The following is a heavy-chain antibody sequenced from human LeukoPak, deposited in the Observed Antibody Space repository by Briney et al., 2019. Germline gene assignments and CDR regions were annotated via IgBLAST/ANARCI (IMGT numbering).Heavy chain of an antibody. CDR1: GGSISSSSYY. J-gene: IGHJ5*02. D-gene: IGHD6-19*01. CDR3: ARDMSPSRYSSGWYA. CDR2: IYYSGST. V-gene: IGHV4-61*01. Sequence: SETLSLTCTVSGGSISSSSYYWGWIRQPPGKGLAWIGYIYYSGSTNYNPSLKSRVTISVDTSKNQFSLKLSSVTAADTAVYYCARDMSPSRYSSGWYAWGQGTLVTVSS.